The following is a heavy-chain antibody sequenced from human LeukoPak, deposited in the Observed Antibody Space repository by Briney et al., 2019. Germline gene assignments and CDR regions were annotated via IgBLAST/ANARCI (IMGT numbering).Heavy chain of an antibody. CDR2: IYYSGST. D-gene: IGHD3-10*01. J-gene: IGHJ3*02. CDR1: GGSISSCY. CDR3: ARAGFPYVLDAFDI. Sequence: SETLSFTCTVSGGSISSCYWSWIRQPPGKGLEWIGYIYYSGSTNYNPSLKSRVTISVDTSKNQFSLKLSSVTAADTAVYYCARAGFPYVLDAFDIWGQGTMVTVSS. V-gene: IGHV4-59*01.